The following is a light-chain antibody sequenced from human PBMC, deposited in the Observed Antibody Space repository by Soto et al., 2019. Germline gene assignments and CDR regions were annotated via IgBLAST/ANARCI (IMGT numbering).Light chain of an antibody. CDR2: GAS. CDR1: QIVSNY. V-gene: IGKV3-11*01. Sequence: EIAMTHSPATLSVSPVEIATLSFRASQIVSNYLAWYQQKPGQAPRLLIYGASNRATGIPARFSGSGSGTDFTLTINSLEPEDFAVYYCQQYGSSGTFGQGTKVDIK. J-gene: IGKJ1*01. CDR3: QQYGSSGT.